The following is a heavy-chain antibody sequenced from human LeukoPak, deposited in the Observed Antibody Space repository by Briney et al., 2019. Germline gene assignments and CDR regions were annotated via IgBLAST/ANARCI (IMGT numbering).Heavy chain of an antibody. V-gene: IGHV3-33*06. CDR3: ANNFDY. Sequence: GGSLRLSCVTSGFTFSRYGMHWVRQAPGKGLEWVALIWHDGSNKNYADSVKGQFTISRDNPKNTRYLQMNSLRAEDTAVYYCANNFDYWGQGTLVTVSS. CDR1: GFTFSRYG. CDR2: IWHDGSNK. J-gene: IGHJ4*02.